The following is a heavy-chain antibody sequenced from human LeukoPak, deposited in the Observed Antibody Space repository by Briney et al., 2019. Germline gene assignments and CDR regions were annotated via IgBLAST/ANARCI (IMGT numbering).Heavy chain of an antibody. D-gene: IGHD5-18*01. J-gene: IGHJ6*02. CDR1: GGSISSYY. V-gene: IGHV4-4*07. CDR2: IYTSGST. CDR3: AREWGYSYGTNYYYYGMDV. Sequence: SETLSLTCTVSGGSISSYYWSWIRQPAGKGLEWIGRIYTSGSTNYNPSLKSRVTMSVDTSKNQFSLKLSSVTAADTAVYYCAREWGYSYGTNYYYYGMDVWAKGPRSPSP.